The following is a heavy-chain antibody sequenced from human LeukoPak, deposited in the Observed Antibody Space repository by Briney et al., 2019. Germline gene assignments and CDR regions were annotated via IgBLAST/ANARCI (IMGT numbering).Heavy chain of an antibody. J-gene: IGHJ4*02. D-gene: IGHD3-3*01. CDR2: IYTCGST. Sequence: PSETLSLTCTVSGGSISSYYWSWIRQPAGKGLEWIGRIYTCGSTNYNPSLKSRVTMSVDTSKNQFSLKLSSVTAADTAVYYCARVGTDFWSGYTPYFGYWGQGTLVTVSS. CDR3: ARVGTDFWSGYTPYFGY. CDR1: GGSISSYY. V-gene: IGHV4-4*07.